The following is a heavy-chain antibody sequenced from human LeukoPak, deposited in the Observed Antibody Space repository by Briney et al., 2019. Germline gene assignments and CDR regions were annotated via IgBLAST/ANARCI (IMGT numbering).Heavy chain of an antibody. CDR1: GYIFTNFG. J-gene: IGHJ3*02. D-gene: IGHD3-10*02. CDR2: ISAYNGNT. CDR3: ARDQVVRGVINAFDI. V-gene: IGHV1-18*01. Sequence: ASVKVSCKASGYIFTNFGISWVRQAPGQGLECMGWISAYNGNTAYAPKFQDRITMTTDTSTSTAYMELRSLRSDDTAVYFCARDQVVRGVINAFDIWGQGTMVTVSS.